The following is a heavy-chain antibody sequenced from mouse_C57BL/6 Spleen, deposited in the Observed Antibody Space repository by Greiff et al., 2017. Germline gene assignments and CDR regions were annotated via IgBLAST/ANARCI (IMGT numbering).Heavy chain of an antibody. J-gene: IGHJ4*01. V-gene: IGHV1-59*01. Sequence: QVQLQQPGAELVRPGTSVKLSCKASGYTFTSYWMHWVKQRPGQGLEWIGVIAPSDSYTNYNQKFKGKATLTVDTSYSTAYMQISSLTSEDSAVYYCARSMEDSSGSDIYYYAMDYWGQGTSVTVSS. CDR2: IAPSDSYT. CDR3: ARSMEDSSGSDIYYYAMDY. CDR1: GYTFTSYW. D-gene: IGHD3-2*02.